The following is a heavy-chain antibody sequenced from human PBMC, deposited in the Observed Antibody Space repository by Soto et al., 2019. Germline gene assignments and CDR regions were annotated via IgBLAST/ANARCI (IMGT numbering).Heavy chain of an antibody. Sequence: SETLSLTCAVYGGSFSGYYWSWIRQPPGRGLEWIGEINHSGSTNYNPSLKSRVTISVDTSKNQFSLKLSSVTAADTAVYYCARGRRTAVTIDYWGQGTLVT. CDR2: INHSGST. CDR3: ARGRRTAVTIDY. J-gene: IGHJ4*02. CDR1: GGSFSGYY. D-gene: IGHD4-17*01. V-gene: IGHV4-34*01.